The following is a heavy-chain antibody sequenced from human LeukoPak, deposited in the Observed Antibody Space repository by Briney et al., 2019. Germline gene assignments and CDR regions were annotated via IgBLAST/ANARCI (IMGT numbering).Heavy chain of an antibody. D-gene: IGHD1-1*01. CDR1: GFTFSTYA. J-gene: IGHJ5*01. Sequence: GGSLRLSCAASGFTFSTYAMAWVRQAPGKGLEWVSRYRDSDERTWYADSVKGRFTLSRDSSKSTLFLQMNSLRAEDTAIYYCAGDAFTGWFDYWGQGTLVTVSS. V-gene: IGHV3-23*01. CDR2: YRDSDERT. CDR3: AGDAFTGWFDY.